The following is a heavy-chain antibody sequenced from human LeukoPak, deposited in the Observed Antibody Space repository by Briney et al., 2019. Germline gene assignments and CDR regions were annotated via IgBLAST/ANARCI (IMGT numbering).Heavy chain of an antibody. CDR3: ARDPRDDHNSLDS. V-gene: IGHV3-7*03. CDR2: IKEDGSAR. J-gene: IGHJ5*01. CDR1: GFRFSDYW. Sequence: GGSLRLSCAASGFRFSDYWMSWVRQSPEKGLEWVANIKEDGSARYYVDSVKGRFTISRDNAKNSLYLQMTGLRAEDTAMYYCARDPRDDHNSLDSWGQGTQVTVSS.